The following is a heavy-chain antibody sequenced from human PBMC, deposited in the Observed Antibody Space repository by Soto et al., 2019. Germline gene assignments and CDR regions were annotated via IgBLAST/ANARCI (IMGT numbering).Heavy chain of an antibody. CDR1: GYTFTSYA. Sequence: ASVKVSCKASGYTFTSYAMHWVRQAPGQRLEWKGWINAGNGNTKYSQKFQGRVTITRDTSASTAYMELSSLRSEDTAVYFCARSLLGDNYDSDGLDNWGQGTLVTVSS. CDR3: ARSLLGDNYDSDGLDN. V-gene: IGHV1-3*01. J-gene: IGHJ4*02. D-gene: IGHD3-22*01. CDR2: INAGNGNT.